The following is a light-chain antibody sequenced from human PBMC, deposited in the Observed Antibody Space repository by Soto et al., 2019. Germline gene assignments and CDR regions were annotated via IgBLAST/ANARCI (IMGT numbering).Light chain of an antibody. Sequence: EIVLTQSPSTLSLSPGERATLSCRASQSVDNYLDWYQQKPGQAPRLLIYGASSRATGIADTFSGGGSGTDFTLTISRLEPEDFAVYYCQHFTTTSLTFGQGTRLEIK. CDR1: QSVDNY. V-gene: IGKV3-11*01. CDR2: GAS. CDR3: QHFTTTSLT. J-gene: IGKJ5*01.